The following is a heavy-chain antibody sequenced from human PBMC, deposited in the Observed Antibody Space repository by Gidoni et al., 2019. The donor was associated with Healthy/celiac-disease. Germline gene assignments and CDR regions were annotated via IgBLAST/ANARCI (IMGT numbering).Heavy chain of an antibody. D-gene: IGHD3-10*01. Sequence: QLQLQESGPGLVKPSETRSLTCTGSGGSISSSSYYWCWIRQPPGKGLEWIGSIYYSGSTYYNPSLKSRVTISVDTSKNQFSLKLSSVTAADTAVYYCARDRGGTMVRGAVDYWGQGTLVTVSS. J-gene: IGHJ4*02. V-gene: IGHV4-39*07. CDR3: ARDRGGTMVRGAVDY. CDR1: GGSISSSSYY. CDR2: IYYSGST.